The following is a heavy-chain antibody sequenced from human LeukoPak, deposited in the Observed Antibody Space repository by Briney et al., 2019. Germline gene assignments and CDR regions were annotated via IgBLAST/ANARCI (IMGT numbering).Heavy chain of an antibody. CDR3: AEPLGYSSSWYGGIFDY. CDR1: GFTFSSYA. Sequence: GGSLRLSCAASGFTFSSYAMSWVRQAPGKGLEWVSAISGSGGSTYYADSVKGRFTISRDNAKNTLYLQMNSLRAEDTAVYYCAEPLGYSSSWYGGIFDYWGQGTLVTVSS. V-gene: IGHV3-23*01. CDR2: ISGSGGST. J-gene: IGHJ4*02. D-gene: IGHD6-13*01.